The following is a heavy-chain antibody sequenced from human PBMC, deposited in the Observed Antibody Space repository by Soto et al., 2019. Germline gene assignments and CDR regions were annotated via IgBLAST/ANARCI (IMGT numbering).Heavy chain of an antibody. J-gene: IGHJ4*02. Sequence: VASVKVSCKASGYTFTGYYMHWVRQAPGQGLEWMGWINPNSGGTNYAQKFQGRVTMTRDTSISTAYMELSRLRSDDTAVYYCARGRPRQVGMHLDYWGQGTLVTVSS. CDR2: INPNSGGT. CDR1: GYTFTGYY. D-gene: IGHD1-26*01. V-gene: IGHV1-2*02. CDR3: ARGRPRQVGMHLDY.